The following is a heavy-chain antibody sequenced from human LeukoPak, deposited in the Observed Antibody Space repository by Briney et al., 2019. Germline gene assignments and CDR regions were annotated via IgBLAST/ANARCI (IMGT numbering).Heavy chain of an antibody. Sequence: GASVKVSCKASGYTFTSYGISWVRQAPGQGLEWMGWISAYNGNTNYAQKLQGRVTMTTDTSTSTAYMELRSLRSDDTAVYYCARDRGGVAGKNYYYYYYMDVWGKGTTVTVSS. CDR2: ISAYNGNT. D-gene: IGHD6-19*01. CDR1: GYTFTSYG. CDR3: ARDRGGVAGKNYYYYYYMDV. J-gene: IGHJ6*03. V-gene: IGHV1-18*01.